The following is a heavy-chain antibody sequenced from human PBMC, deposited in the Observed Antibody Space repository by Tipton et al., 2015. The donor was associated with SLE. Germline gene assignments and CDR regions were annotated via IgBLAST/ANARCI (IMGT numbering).Heavy chain of an antibody. CDR3: AKYFYRGTFDY. J-gene: IGHJ4*02. Sequence: TLSLTCAVYGGSISSSYYWGWIRQPPGKGLEWIGYIYYSGSTNYNPSLKSRVTISVDTSKNQFSLKLSSVTAADTAVYYCAKYFYRGTFDYWGQGTLVTVSS. V-gene: IGHV4-61*01. CDR2: IYYSGST. D-gene: IGHD3-9*01. CDR1: GGSISSSYY.